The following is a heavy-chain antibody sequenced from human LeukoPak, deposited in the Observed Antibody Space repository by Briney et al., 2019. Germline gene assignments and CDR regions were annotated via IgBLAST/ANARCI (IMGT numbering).Heavy chain of an antibody. J-gene: IGHJ4*02. CDR1: GVSISTNY. D-gene: IGHD6-13*01. Sequence: SETLSLTCNVSGVSISTNYWSWIRQPPGKELEGIGRINTSGITNYNPSLKSRVTMSLDTSKNQFSLNLSSVTAADTAVYYCAREDYSSRGLDYWGQGTLVTFSS. CDR2: INTSGIT. V-gene: IGHV4-4*07. CDR3: AREDYSSRGLDY.